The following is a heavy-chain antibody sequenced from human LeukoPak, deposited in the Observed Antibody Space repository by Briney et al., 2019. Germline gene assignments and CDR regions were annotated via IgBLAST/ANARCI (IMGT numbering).Heavy chain of an antibody. CDR2: IYHSGST. Sequence: SETLSLXCAVSGYSISSGYYWGWIRQPPGKGLEWIGSIYHSGSTYYNPSVKSRVTISVDTSKNQFSLKLSSVTAADTAVYYCASPKYCSSTSCYIRDARYFQHWGQGTLVTVSS. V-gene: IGHV4-38-2*01. CDR3: ASPKYCSSTSCYIRDARYFQH. CDR1: GYSISSGYY. J-gene: IGHJ1*01. D-gene: IGHD2-2*02.